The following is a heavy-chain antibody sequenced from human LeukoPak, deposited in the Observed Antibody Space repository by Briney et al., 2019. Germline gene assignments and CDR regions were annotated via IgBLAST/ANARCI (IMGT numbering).Heavy chain of an antibody. D-gene: IGHD2-2*01. CDR1: GFTFSNYA. Sequence: GGSLRLSCAASGFTFSNYAMDWVRQAPGKGLEWLAVISHDESRQDYADPVKGRFTISRDNSQNTLFLQMNSLRIEDTAVYYCARDEIVVVPAAKDYYYYMDVWGKGTTVTVSS. J-gene: IGHJ6*03. V-gene: IGHV3-30-3*01. CDR3: ARDEIVVVPAAKDYYYYMDV. CDR2: ISHDESRQ.